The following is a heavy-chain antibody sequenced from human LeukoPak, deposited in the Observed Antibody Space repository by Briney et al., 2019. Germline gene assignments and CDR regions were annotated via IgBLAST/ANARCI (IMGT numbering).Heavy chain of an antibody. Sequence: GGSLRLSCAASGFTFSSYSMNWVRQAPGKGLEWVSSISSSSSYIYYADSVEGRFTISRDNAKNSLYLQMNSLRAEDTAVYYCARDRSSSEFDYWGQGTLVTVSS. V-gene: IGHV3-21*01. D-gene: IGHD6-6*01. CDR2: ISSSSSYI. CDR1: GFTFSSYS. J-gene: IGHJ4*02. CDR3: ARDRSSSEFDY.